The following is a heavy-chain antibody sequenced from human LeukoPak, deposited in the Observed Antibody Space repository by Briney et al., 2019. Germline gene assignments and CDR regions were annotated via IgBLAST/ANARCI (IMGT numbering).Heavy chain of an antibody. Sequence: TGGSLRLSCAASGSTFSSYAMSWVRQAPGKGLEWVSAISGSGGSTYYADSVKGRFTISRDNSKNTLYLQMNSLRAEDTAVYYCAASDEYSSSSVHYFDYWGQGTLVTVSS. CDR3: AASDEYSSSSVHYFDY. J-gene: IGHJ4*02. CDR1: GSTFSSYA. CDR2: ISGSGGST. D-gene: IGHD6-6*01. V-gene: IGHV3-23*01.